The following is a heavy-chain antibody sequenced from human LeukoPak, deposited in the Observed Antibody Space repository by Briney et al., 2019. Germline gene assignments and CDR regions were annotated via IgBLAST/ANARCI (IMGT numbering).Heavy chain of an antibody. D-gene: IGHD3-22*01. Sequence: SETLSLTCTVSGGSISSYYWSWIRQPAGKELEWIGRIYTSGSTNYNPSLKSRVTMSVDTSKNQFSLKLSSVTAADTAVYYCARESQYYYDSSGYYYPFDYWGQGTLVTVAS. CDR1: GGSISSYY. CDR2: IYTSGST. J-gene: IGHJ4*02. V-gene: IGHV4-4*07. CDR3: ARESQYYYDSSGYYYPFDY.